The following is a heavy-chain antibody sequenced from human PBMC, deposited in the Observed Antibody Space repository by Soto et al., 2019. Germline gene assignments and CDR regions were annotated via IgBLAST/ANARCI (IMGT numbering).Heavy chain of an antibody. V-gene: IGHV6-1*01. CDR3: AIDHIFGVVTNTPNHYYGMDV. CDR2: TYYRSKWYN. J-gene: IGHJ6*02. D-gene: IGHD3-3*01. CDR1: GDSVSSNSAT. Sequence: PSQTLSLTCAISGDSVSSNSATWNWIRQSPSRGLEWLGRTYYRSKWYNDYAVSVKSRITINPDTSKNQFSLQLNSVTPEDTAVYYCAIDHIFGVVTNTPNHYYGMDVWGQGTTVTVSS.